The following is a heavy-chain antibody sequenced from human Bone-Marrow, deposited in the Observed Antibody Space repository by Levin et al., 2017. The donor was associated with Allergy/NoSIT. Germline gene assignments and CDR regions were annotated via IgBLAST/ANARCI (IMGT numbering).Heavy chain of an antibody. V-gene: IGHV3-53*01. J-gene: IGHJ6*02. Sequence: GGSLRLSCAGFGFSVANSFMNWVRQAPGKGLEWVSLSYSGGSTQYADSVKGRFTISRDNSKNTVHLEMTSLRDEDTAVNYCARGPEATYDGMDVWGQGTTVTVSS. CDR2: SYSGGST. CDR1: GFSVANSF. CDR3: ARGPEATYDGMDV.